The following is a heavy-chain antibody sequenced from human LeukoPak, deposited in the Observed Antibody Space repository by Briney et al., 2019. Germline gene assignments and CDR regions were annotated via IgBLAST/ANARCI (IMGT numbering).Heavy chain of an antibody. CDR1: GFTFSSYA. CDR3: ARGGVLRLGEFLI. CDR2: ISSNGGST. J-gene: IGHJ4*02. Sequence: GGSLRLSCAASGFTFSSYAMHWVRQAPGKGLEYVSAISSNGGSTYYANSVKGRFTISRDNSKNTLYLQMGSLRAEDMAAYYCARGGVLRLGEFLIWGQGTLVTVSS. V-gene: IGHV3-64*01. D-gene: IGHD3-16*01.